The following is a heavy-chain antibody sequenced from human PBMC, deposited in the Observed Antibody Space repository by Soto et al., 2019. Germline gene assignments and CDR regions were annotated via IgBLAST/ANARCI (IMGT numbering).Heavy chain of an antibody. V-gene: IGHV3-49*04. CDR2: IRRNAYGGTT. D-gene: IGHD3-16*01. CDR3: TRASSLDFDF. Sequence: GSLTLACATSGFTFGDYALSWVRQAPGKGLEWVGFIRRNAYGGTTDYAASVKGRFTISRDGSKSIAYLQMNSLRTEDTALYYCTRASSLDFDFWGQGTLVTVSS. CDR1: GFTFGDYA. J-gene: IGHJ4*02.